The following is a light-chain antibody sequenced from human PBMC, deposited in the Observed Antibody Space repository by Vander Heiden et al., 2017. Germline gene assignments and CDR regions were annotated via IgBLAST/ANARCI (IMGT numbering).Light chain of an antibody. J-gene: IGKJ4*01. CDR2: AAS. Sequence: DIQMTQSPSSLSASVGDRVTITCRARQSISSYLNWYQQKPGKAPNLLIYAASTLQSGVPSRFSGSGSGTDFILTISSLQPEDFATYYCQQSYSVPLTFGGGTKVEI. CDR1: QSISSY. CDR3: QQSYSVPLT. V-gene: IGKV1-39*01.